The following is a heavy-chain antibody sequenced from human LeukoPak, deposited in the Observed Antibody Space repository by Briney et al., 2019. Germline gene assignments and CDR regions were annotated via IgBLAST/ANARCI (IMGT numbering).Heavy chain of an antibody. D-gene: IGHD6-19*01. J-gene: IGHJ3*02. V-gene: IGHV1-2*02. Sequence: ASVKVSCKASGYTFTGYYMHWVRQAPGQGLEWMGWINPNSGGTKYAQKFQGRVTMIRDTSITTAYMELSSLRSDDTAVYYCARESALEEQWLGGAFDIWGQGTMVTVSS. CDR1: GYTFTGYY. CDR2: INPNSGGT. CDR3: ARESALEEQWLGGAFDI.